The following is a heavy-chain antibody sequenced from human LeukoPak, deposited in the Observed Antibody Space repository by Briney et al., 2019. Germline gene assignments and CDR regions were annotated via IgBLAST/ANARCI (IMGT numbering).Heavy chain of an antibody. D-gene: IGHD2-8*02. J-gene: IGHJ4*02. CDR3: ARGKMSSLVNMDY. V-gene: IGHV3-30*04. CDR2: ISYDGSNK. Sequence: GGSLRLSCAASGFTFSSYAMHWVRQAPGKGLEWVAVISYDGSNKYYADSVKGRFTISRDNSKNTLYLQMNSLRAEDTAVYYCARGKMSSLVNMDYWGQGTLVTVSS. CDR1: GFTFSSYA.